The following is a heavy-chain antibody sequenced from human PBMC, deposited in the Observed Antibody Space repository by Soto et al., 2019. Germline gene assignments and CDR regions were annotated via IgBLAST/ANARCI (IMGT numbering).Heavy chain of an antibody. J-gene: IGHJ4*02. CDR1: GGSFSGYY. D-gene: IGHD3-10*01. CDR2: INHSGST. Sequence: PSETLSLTCAVYGGSFSGYYWRWIRQPPGKGLEWIGEINHSGSTNYNPSLKSRVTISVDTSKNQFSLKLSSVTAADTAVYYCARRDRGVRGVIFDYWGQGTLVTVSS. CDR3: ARRDRGVRGVIFDY. V-gene: IGHV4-34*01.